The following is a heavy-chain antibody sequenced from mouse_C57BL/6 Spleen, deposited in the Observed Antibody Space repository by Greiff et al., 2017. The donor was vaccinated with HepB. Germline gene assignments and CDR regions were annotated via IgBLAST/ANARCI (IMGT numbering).Heavy chain of an antibody. CDR2: INYDGSST. J-gene: IGHJ4*01. D-gene: IGHD2-3*01. V-gene: IGHV5-16*01. CDR3: ARDGDGYYDYAMDY. CDR1: GFTFSDYY. Sequence: DVKLVESEGGLVQPGRSMKLSCTASGFTFSDYYMAWVRQVPEKGLEWVANINYDGSSTYYLDSLKSRFIISRDNAKNILYLQMSSLKSEDTATYYCARDGDGYYDYAMDYWGQGTSVTVSS.